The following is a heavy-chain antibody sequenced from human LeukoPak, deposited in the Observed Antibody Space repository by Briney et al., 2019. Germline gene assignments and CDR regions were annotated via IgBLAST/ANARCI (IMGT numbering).Heavy chain of an antibody. Sequence: SSETLSLTCTVSGGSISSRGYYWGWIRQPPGKGLECIATIYYSGSTYYNPSLKSRVTISVDTSKNQFSLKLSSVAAADTATYYCARQSTLTRSGSGSYYVDSWGQGTLVTVSS. D-gene: IGHD3-10*01. CDR2: IYYSGST. CDR3: ARQSTLTRSGSGSYYVDS. J-gene: IGHJ4*02. V-gene: IGHV4-39*01. CDR1: GGSISSRGYY.